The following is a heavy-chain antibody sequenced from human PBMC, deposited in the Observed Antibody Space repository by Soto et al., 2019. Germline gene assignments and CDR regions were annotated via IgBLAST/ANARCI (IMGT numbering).Heavy chain of an antibody. V-gene: IGHV1-18*01. CDR2: LSAYNGAT. J-gene: IGHJ4*02. CDR1: GYTFTNFG. Sequence: QVQLIQSGAELKKPGASVKVSCETSGYTFTNFGVSWVRQAPGQGPEWMGWLSAYNGATEYAQKVQGRITITTNTSTSTAYMERRSLTSDETSVYYCAQDGGGSSGYGIDYWGQGTLVTGSA. D-gene: IGHD5-12*01. CDR3: AQDGGGSSGYGIDY.